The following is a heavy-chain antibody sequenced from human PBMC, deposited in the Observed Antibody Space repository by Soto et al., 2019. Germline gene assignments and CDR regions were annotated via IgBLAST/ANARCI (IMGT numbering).Heavy chain of an antibody. CDR2: IIPIFGTA. J-gene: IGHJ1*01. D-gene: IGHD1-26*01. CDR3: ARGGTKGGSYYGYYQH. V-gene: IGHV1-69*01. CDR1: GGTFSSYA. Sequence: QVQLVQSGAEVKKPGSSVKVSCKASGGTFSSYAISWVRQAPGQGLEWMGGIIPIFGTANYAQKFQGRVTITADESTSTAYRELSSLRSEDTAVYYCARGGTKGGSYYGYYQHWGQGTLVTVSS.